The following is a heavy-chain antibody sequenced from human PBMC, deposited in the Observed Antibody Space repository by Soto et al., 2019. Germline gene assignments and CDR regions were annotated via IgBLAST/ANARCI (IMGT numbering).Heavy chain of an antibody. D-gene: IGHD3-22*01. Sequence: QVQLVESGGGVVQPGRSLRLSCAASESAFRTYGMHWVRQAPGKGLEWVAGISYDGSKTYYADSVKGRFTIPRDNSKNTGFLQMNSLRPEDTAMYYCAKQKGGMVMEYIWFDHWGQGTLVTVSS. V-gene: IGHV3-30*18. CDR3: AKQKGGMVMEYIWFDH. CDR2: ISYDGSKT. J-gene: IGHJ5*02. CDR1: ESAFRTYG.